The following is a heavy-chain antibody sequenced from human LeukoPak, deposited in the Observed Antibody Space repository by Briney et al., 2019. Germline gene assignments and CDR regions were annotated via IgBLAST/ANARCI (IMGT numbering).Heavy chain of an antibody. V-gene: IGHV4-39*01. CDR1: GGSISGHS. CDR2: IYYSGKT. D-gene: IGHD3-3*01. J-gene: IGHJ4*02. Sequence: SETLSLTCTVSGGSISGHSWGWIRQSPGKGLEWIGSIYYSGKTYYNPSVKSRVTMSADTSKNQFSLNLSSVTAADTAVYYCARLPLSMSGYPPDYWGQGTLVTVPS. CDR3: ARLPLSMSGYPPDY.